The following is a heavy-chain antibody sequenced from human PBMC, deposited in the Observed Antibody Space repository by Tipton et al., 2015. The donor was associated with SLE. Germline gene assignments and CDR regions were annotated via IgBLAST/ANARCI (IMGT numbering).Heavy chain of an antibody. Sequence: TLSLTCTVSGVSINSFHWSWIRQPPGKGLEWIGYIFYSGSTNYNPSLKSRVTMSLDSSKNQFSLSLSSVTAADTAVYYCARDEYRYDTTGYHLLGHFDFWGQGTLVTVSS. CDR3: ARDEYRYDTTGYHLLGHFDF. V-gene: IGHV4-59*01. CDR2: IFYSGST. J-gene: IGHJ4*02. D-gene: IGHD3-22*01. CDR1: GVSINSFH.